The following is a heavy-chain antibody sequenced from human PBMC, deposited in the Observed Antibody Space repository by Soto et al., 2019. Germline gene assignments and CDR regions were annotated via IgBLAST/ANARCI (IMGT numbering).Heavy chain of an antibody. CDR1: GDTFSSYT. Sequence: QVQLVQSGAEVKKPGSSVKVSCKASGDTFSSYTISWVRQAPGQGLEWMGGIIPIFGTANYPQKFQGRVTITAAVSTSTAYMGLRSLRSDDTAVYYCARGGGRYGDYFDYWGQGTLVTVSS. D-gene: IGHD4-17*01. J-gene: IGHJ4*02. V-gene: IGHV1-69*01. CDR3: ARGGGRYGDYFDY. CDR2: IIPIFGTA.